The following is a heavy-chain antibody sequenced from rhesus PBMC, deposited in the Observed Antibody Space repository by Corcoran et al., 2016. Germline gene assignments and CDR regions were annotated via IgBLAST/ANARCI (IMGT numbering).Heavy chain of an antibody. V-gene: IGHV4-173*01. Sequence: QLQLQESGPGLVKPSETLSLTCAVSGGSISSNWWSWIRQPPGKGLEWIGRISGRGGSTSYNTSLKSRVTISTDTSKNQFSLKLSSVTAADTAVYYCARDWCTGSGCSSLDVWGRGVLVTVSS. J-gene: IGHJ5-2*02. CDR2: ISGRGGST. CDR3: ARDWCTGSGCSSLDV. D-gene: IGHD2-21*01. CDR1: GGSISSNW.